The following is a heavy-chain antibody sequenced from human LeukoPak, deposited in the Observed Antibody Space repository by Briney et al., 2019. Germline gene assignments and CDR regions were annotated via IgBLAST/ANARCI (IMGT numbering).Heavy chain of an antibody. D-gene: IGHD6-13*01. CDR1: GFTFSDYY. CDR2: ISSSSSYT. V-gene: IGHV3-11*06. J-gene: IGHJ4*02. CDR3: PRATAYSSSWYNY. Sequence: GGSLRLSCAASGFTFSDYYMSWIRQALGKGLEWVSYISSSSSYTNYAESVKGRFTITRDNARNSLYLQMNSLRAEETAVYYCPRATAYSSSWYNYWGQGTLVTVSS.